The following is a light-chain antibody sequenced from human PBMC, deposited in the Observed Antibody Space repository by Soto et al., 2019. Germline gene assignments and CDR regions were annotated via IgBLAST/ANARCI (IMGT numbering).Light chain of an antibody. J-gene: IGLJ2*01. CDR1: SSDVGGYNY. CDR2: DVN. CDR3: NSYTSSNTEE. V-gene: IGLV2-14*01. Sequence: QSALTQPASVSGSPGQSITISCTGSSSDVGGYNYVSWYQQHPGKAPNLMIYDVNKRPSGVSNRFSGSKSGNTASLTISGSRDEDEADYYCNSYTSSNTEEFGGGTQLTVL.